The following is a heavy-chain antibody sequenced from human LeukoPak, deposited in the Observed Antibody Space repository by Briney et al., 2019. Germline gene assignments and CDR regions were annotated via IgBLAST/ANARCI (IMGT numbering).Heavy chain of an antibody. D-gene: IGHD5-18*01. CDR3: ARGGGYSYGYPVGYGMDV. Sequence: SETLSLTCAVYGGSFSGYYWSWIRQPPGKGLEWIGEINHSGSTNYNPSLKSRVTISVDTSKNQFSLKLSSVTAADTAVYYCARGGGYSYGYPVGYGMDVWGQGTTVTVSS. J-gene: IGHJ6*02. CDR1: GGSFSGYY. CDR2: INHSGST. V-gene: IGHV4-34*01.